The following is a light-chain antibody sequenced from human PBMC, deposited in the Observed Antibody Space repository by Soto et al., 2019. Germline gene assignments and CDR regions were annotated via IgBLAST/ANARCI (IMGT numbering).Light chain of an antibody. CDR2: TTI. CDR1: QAIGNH. J-gene: IGKJ1*01. CDR3: QHYHDYPWT. V-gene: IGKV1-16*01. Sequence: DLQMTQSPSSLSAFVGDRVTITCRASQAIGNHLAWFQQKPGKAPKCLLYTTIALQPGVPSRFSGSASGTDFTLTISSLQPEDSATYYCQHYHDYPWTFGQGTKVEVK.